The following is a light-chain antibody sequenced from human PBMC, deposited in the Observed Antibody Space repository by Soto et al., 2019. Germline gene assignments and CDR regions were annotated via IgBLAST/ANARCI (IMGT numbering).Light chain of an antibody. CDR3: HQRSNWPFT. CDR2: DAS. CDR1: QSVSSY. V-gene: IGKV3-11*01. J-gene: IGKJ4*01. Sequence: EIVLTQSPATLSLSPGERATLSCRASQSVSSYLAWYQQKPGQAPRLLIYDASNRATGIPARFSGSGSGTVFTLTISSLEPEDFAVYYCHQRSNWPFTFGGGTKVEI.